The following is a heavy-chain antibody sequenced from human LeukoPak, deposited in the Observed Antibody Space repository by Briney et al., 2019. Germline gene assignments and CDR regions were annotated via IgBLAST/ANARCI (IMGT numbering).Heavy chain of an antibody. D-gene: IGHD2-15*01. CDR3: AKDVRGYCSGGRCYGWFDP. CDR1: GFTFSNYA. Sequence: GGSLRLSCAASGFTFSNYAMSWVRQAPGKGLEWVSAISDSGGNTYYAHSVKGRFTISRDNSKNTLYLQMSSLRAEDTAVYYCAKDVRGYCSGGRCYGWFDPWGQGTLVTVSS. CDR2: ISDSGGNT. J-gene: IGHJ5*02. V-gene: IGHV3-23*01.